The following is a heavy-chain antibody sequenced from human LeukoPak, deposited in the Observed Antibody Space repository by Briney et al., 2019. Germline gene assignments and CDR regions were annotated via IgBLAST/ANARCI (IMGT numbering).Heavy chain of an antibody. D-gene: IGHD2-2*01. CDR2: TYYRSKWYN. Sequence: SQTLSLTCAISGDSVSSNSAASNWIRQSPPRGLECLGRTYYRSKWYNDYAVSVKSRITINPDTSKNQFSLQLNSVTPEDTAVYYCARDRYCSSTSCPFGFDYWGQGTLVTVSS. CDR3: ARDRYCSSTSCPFGFDY. J-gene: IGHJ4*02. V-gene: IGHV6-1*01. CDR1: GDSVSSNSAA.